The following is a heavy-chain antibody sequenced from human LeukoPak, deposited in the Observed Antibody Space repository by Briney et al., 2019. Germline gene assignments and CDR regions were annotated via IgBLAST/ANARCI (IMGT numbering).Heavy chain of an antibody. Sequence: AASVKVSCKASGYTFTSYDINWVRQATGQGLEWMGWMNPNSGNTGYAQKFQGRVTMTRNTSISTAYMELSSLRSEDTAVYYCARGLEWWYYYGMDVWGQGTTVTVSS. D-gene: IGHD2-15*01. V-gene: IGHV1-8*01. CDR1: GYTFTSYD. J-gene: IGHJ6*02. CDR3: ARGLEWWYYYGMDV. CDR2: MNPNSGNT.